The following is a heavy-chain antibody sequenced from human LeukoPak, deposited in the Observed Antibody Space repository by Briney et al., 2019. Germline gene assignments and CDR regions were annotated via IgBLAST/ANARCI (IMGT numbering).Heavy chain of an antibody. CDR3: ARIVWTGAFDI. CDR2: IIPILGIA. J-gene: IGHJ3*02. CDR1: GGTFISYA. V-gene: IGHV1-69*04. D-gene: IGHD3/OR15-3a*01. Sequence: ASVKVSCKASGGTFISYAISWVRQAPGQGLEWMGRIIPILGIANYAQKFQGRVTITADKSTSTAYMELSSLRSEDTAVYYCARIVWTGAFDIWGQGTMVTVSS.